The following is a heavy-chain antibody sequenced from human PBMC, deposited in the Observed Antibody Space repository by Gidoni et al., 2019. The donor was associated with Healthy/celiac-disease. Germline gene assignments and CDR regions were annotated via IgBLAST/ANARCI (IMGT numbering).Heavy chain of an antibody. D-gene: IGHD2-15*01. Sequence: EVQLVESGGGLVKPGGSLRLSCAPSGFTFSSYSMNWLRQAPGKGLEWVSSISSSSSYIYYADSVKGRFTISRDNAKNSLYLQMNSLRAEDTAVYYCARDQGVGYCSGGSCYITSYYYYGMDVWGQGTTVTVSS. V-gene: IGHV3-21*01. J-gene: IGHJ6*02. CDR3: ARDQGVGYCSGGSCYITSYYYYGMDV. CDR1: GFTFSSYS. CDR2: ISSSSSYI.